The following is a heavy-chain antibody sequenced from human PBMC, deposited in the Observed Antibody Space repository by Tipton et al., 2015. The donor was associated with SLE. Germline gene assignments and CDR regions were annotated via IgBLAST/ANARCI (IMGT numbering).Heavy chain of an antibody. CDR1: GGSFSGYY. J-gene: IGHJ4*02. CDR3: AREGRGWDDY. D-gene: IGHD3-10*01. CDR2: INHSGST. V-gene: IGHV4-34*01. Sequence: TLSLTCAVYGGSFSGYYWSWIRQPPGKGLEWIGEINHSGSTNYNPSLKSRVTISVDTSKNQFSLKLSSVTAADTAVYYCAREGRGWDDYWGQGTLATVSS.